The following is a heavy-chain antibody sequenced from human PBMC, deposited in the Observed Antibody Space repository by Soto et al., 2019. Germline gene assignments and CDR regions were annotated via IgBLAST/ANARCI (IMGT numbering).Heavy chain of an antibody. D-gene: IGHD2-2*01. CDR1: GYTFTSYA. V-gene: IGHV1-3*01. Sequence: ASVKVSCKASGYTFTSYAMHWVRQAPGQRLEWMGWINAGNGNTKYSQKFQGRVTITRDTSASTAYMELSSLRSEDTAVYYCARVRRRCSSTSCQGAFDIRGQGTMVTVSS. CDR2: INAGNGNT. J-gene: IGHJ3*02. CDR3: ARVRRRCSSTSCQGAFDI.